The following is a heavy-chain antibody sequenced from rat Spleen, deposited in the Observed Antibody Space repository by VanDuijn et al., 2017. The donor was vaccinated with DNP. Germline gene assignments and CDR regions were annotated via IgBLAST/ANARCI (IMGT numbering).Heavy chain of an antibody. J-gene: IGHJ3*01. CDR1: GFTFSNYG. CDR2: ISTSSSTT. CDR3: ARPIGYNFGGFAY. V-gene: IGHV5S13*01. D-gene: IGHD1-4*01. Sequence: EVQLVESGGGLVQPGRSLKLSCAVSGFTFSNYGMAWVRQAPTKGLEWVAFISTSSSTTYYRDSVRGRFTVSRDDAKSTLYLQMDSLRSEDTASYSCARPIGYNFGGFAYWGQGTLVTVSS.